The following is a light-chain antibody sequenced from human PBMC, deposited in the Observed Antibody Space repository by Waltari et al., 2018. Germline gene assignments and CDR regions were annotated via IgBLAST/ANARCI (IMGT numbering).Light chain of an antibody. Sequence: QSALTQPASVSGSPGQSITISCTGTSTDVGNYNLVSWYQQYPGKAPTVMSYDDNRRPSGVSDRFSGSKSGNTAYVTISGVQDEDEADYYCCSYAGSYTWVCGGGTKLTVL. J-gene: IGLJ3*02. CDR1: STDVGNYNL. CDR3: CSYAGSYTWV. V-gene: IGLV2-23*01. CDR2: DDN.